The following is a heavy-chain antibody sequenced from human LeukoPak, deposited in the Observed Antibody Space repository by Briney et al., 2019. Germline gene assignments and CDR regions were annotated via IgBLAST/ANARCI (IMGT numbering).Heavy chain of an antibody. V-gene: IGHV4-34*01. Sequence: SETLSLTCAVYGGSFSAYYWTWIRQPPGKGLEWIGEIKQSENTNYNPSLKSRVTISIDPSKNQISLKLNSVTAADTAVYFFAREGLRNAYNPLGYWGQGTLVTVSS. D-gene: IGHD5-24*01. CDR1: GGSFSAYY. CDR3: AREGLRNAYNPLGY. CDR2: IKQSENT. J-gene: IGHJ4*02.